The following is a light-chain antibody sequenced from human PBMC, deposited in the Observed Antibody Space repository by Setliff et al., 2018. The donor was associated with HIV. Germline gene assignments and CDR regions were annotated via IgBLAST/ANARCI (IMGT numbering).Light chain of an antibody. Sequence: QSALAQPASVSGSPGQSVSISCTGSGRDLGGFNFVSWYRQYPGKAPQLIIYEVTNRPSGVSSRFSSSKSGNTASLTISGLQAEDEADYYCGSCTSTSPCAFGTGTKVTV. J-gene: IGLJ1*01. CDR1: GRDLGGFNF. CDR3: GSCTSTSPCA. CDR2: EVT. V-gene: IGLV2-14*01.